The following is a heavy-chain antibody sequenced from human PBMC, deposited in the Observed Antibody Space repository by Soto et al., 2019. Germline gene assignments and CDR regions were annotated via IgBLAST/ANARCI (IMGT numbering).Heavy chain of an antibody. CDR3: ARALRGIVVLNWPDY. J-gene: IGHJ4*02. V-gene: IGHV3-33*01. CDR2: IWYDGSNT. D-gene: IGHD3-22*01. CDR1: GFTFSSYG. Sequence: QVQLVESGGGVVQPGRSLRLSCAASGFTFSSYGMHWVRQAPGKGLEWVAVIWYDGSNTYYADSVKGRFTISRDNSKNTLYLQMNSLRAEDTAVYYCARALRGIVVLNWPDYWGQGTLFTVSS.